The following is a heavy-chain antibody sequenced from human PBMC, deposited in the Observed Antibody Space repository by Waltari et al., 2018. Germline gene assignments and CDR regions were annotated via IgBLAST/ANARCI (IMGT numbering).Heavy chain of an antibody. CDR3: AREAVVVPAAPNYYYYYMDV. D-gene: IGHD2-2*01. V-gene: IGHV4-59*01. CDR2: IYYSGGT. Sequence: QVQLQESGPGLVKPSETLSLTCTVSGGSISSYYWSWIRQPPGKGLEWIGYIYYSGGTNYNPALKSRVTISVDTSKNQFSLRLSSVTAADTAVYYCAREAVVVPAAPNYYYYYMDVWGKGTTVTVSS. J-gene: IGHJ6*03. CDR1: GGSISSYY.